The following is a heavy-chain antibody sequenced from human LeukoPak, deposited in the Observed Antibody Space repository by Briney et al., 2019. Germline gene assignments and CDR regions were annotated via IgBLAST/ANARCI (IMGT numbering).Heavy chain of an antibody. V-gene: IGHV3-21*01. Sequence: GGSLRLSCAASGFTFSSYSMNWVRQAPGKGLEWVSSISSSSSYIYYADSVEGRFTISRDNAKNSLYLQMNSLRAEDTAVYYCASGSRSSWYYFDYWGQGTLVTVSS. CDR1: GFTFSSYS. CDR3: ASGSRSSWYYFDY. D-gene: IGHD6-13*01. CDR2: ISSSSSYI. J-gene: IGHJ4*02.